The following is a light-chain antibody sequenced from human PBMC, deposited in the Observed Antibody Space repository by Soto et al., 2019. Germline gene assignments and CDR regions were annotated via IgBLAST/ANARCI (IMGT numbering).Light chain of an antibody. CDR1: QSVDRNY. CDR2: GAS. Sequence: EIVLTQSPGTLSLSPGARATLSCRASQSVDRNYLAWYQHKPGQAPRLLIYGASTRATGSPDRFSGSGSGTDFPLTISRLEPEDFAVYYCHQYGVYPPYTFGPGTKVDIK. CDR3: HQYGVYPPYT. J-gene: IGKJ3*01. V-gene: IGKV3-20*01.